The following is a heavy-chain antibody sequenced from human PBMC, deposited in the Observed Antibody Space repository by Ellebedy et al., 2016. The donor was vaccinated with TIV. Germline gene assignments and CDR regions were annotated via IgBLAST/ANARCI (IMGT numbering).Heavy chain of an antibody. J-gene: IGHJ4*02. V-gene: IGHV5-51*01. CDR1: AYSFINYW. CDR3: ARQGERPFDF. D-gene: IGHD1-1*01. CDR2: IYPGDSET. Sequence: GESLKIFCQGSAYSFINYWIGWVRQMPGIGLQWMGIIYPGDSETITRYSPSFQGHVTISVDNSINTAYLQWSSLKASDTAMYYCARQGERPFDFWGQGTLVTVSS.